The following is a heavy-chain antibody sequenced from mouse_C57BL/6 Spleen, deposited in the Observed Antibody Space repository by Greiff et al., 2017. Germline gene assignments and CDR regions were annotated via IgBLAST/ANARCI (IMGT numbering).Heavy chain of an antibody. CDR3: ARERTGSYWFAMDY. D-gene: IGHD4-1*01. CDR2: IGPGSGST. Sequence: QFQLQQSGAELVKPGASVKISCKASGYTFTDYYINWVKHRPGQGLEWIGKIGPGSGSTYYNEKFKGKATLTADKSSSTAYMQLSSLTSEDSAVYFCARERTGSYWFAMDYWGQGTSVTVSS. V-gene: IGHV1-77*01. J-gene: IGHJ4*01. CDR1: GYTFTDYY.